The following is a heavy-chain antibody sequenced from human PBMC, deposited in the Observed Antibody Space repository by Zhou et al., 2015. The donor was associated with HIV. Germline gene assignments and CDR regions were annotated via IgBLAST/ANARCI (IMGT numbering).Heavy chain of an antibody. J-gene: IGHJ3*02. V-gene: IGHV1-45*02. Sequence: QMQLVQSGAEVKKTGSSVKVSCKASGYTFTYRYLHWVRQAPGQALEWMGWITPFNGNTNYAQKFQDRVTITRDRSMSTAYMELSSLRSEDTAMYYCARSRDSSGWDAFDIWGQGTMVTVSS. CDR1: GYTFTYRY. CDR2: ITPFNGNT. D-gene: IGHD6-19*01. CDR3: ARSRDSSGWDAFDI.